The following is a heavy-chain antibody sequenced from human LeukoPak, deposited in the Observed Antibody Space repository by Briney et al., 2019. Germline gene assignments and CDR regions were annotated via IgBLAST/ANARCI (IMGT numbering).Heavy chain of an antibody. CDR3: ARARGPSLGSAYDY. CDR1: GGSISSGGYS. D-gene: IGHD3-22*01. CDR2: IYYTGST. V-gene: IGHV4-31*03. Sequence: PSETLSLTCTVSGGSISSGGYSWTWIRQHSGKGLEWIGYIYYTGSTYYNPSLKSRVTISVDTSKNQFSPKLSSVTAADTAVYYCARARGPSLGSAYDYWGQGTLVTVSS. J-gene: IGHJ4*02.